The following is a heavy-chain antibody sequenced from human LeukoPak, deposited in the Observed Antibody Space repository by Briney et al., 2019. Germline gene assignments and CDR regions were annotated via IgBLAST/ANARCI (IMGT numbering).Heavy chain of an antibody. V-gene: IGHV3-23*01. CDR3: AKSDSSGLTEYYYYGMDV. D-gene: IGHD3-22*01. J-gene: IGHJ6*02. CDR1: GFTFSSYA. CDR2: ISGSGGST. Sequence: PGGSLRLSCAASGFTFSSYAMSWVRQAPGKGLEWVSAISGSGGSTYYADSVKGRFTISRDNSKNTLYLQMNSLRAEDTAVYYCAKSDSSGLTEYYYYGMDVWGQGTTVTVSS.